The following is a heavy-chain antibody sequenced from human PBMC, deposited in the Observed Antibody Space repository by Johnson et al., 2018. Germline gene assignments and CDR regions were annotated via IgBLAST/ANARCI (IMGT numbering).Heavy chain of an antibody. D-gene: IGHD6-19*01. CDR2: ISYDGSNK. CDR1: GFTFSSYA. V-gene: IGHV3-30-3*01. Sequence: QVQLVQSGGGVVQPGRSLRLSCAASGFTFSSYAMHWVRQAPGKGLEWVAVISYDGSNKYYADSVKGRFTISRDNAKNSLYLQMNSLRAEDTAVYYCARESRGSSGWTGLEIWGQGTMVTVSS. CDR3: ARESRGSSGWTGLEI. J-gene: IGHJ3*02.